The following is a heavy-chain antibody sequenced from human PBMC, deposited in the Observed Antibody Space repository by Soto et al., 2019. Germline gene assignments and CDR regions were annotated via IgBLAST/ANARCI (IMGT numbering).Heavy chain of an antibody. J-gene: IGHJ6*02. Sequence: PGGSLRLSCAASGFTFSSYAMHWVRQAPGKGLEWVAVISYDGSNKYYADSVKGRFTISRDNSKNTLYLQMNSLRAEDTAVYYCARFPSIAAELNYYYYGMDVWGQGTTVTVSS. CDR1: GFTFSSYA. CDR3: ARFPSIAAELNYYYYGMDV. D-gene: IGHD6-6*01. CDR2: ISYDGSNK. V-gene: IGHV3-30-3*01.